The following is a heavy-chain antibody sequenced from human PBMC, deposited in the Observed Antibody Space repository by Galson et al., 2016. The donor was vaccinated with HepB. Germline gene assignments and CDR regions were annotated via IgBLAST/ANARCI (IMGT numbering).Heavy chain of an antibody. Sequence: ETLSLTCSVSGASITTYYWSWVRQSAGKGLEWLGRMYSTGTTNYNPSLKGRVTMSMDTSKNQFSLNLTSLTAADTAVYYCAREGPTTFDYRGQGTLVSVSS. CDR2: MYSTGTT. J-gene: IGHJ4*03. CDR3: AREGPTTFDY. CDR1: GASITTYY. V-gene: IGHV4-4*07. D-gene: IGHD2/OR15-2a*01.